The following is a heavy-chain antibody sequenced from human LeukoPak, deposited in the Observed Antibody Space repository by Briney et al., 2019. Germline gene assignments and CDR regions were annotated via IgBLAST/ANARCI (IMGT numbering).Heavy chain of an antibody. Sequence: ASVKVSCKASGYTFTSYAMNWVRQAPGQGLEWMGWINTNTGNPTYAQGFTGRFVFSLDTSVSTAYLQISSLKAEDTAVYYCARANIVVVPAAITRDAFDIWGQGTMVTVSS. J-gene: IGHJ3*02. V-gene: IGHV7-4-1*02. D-gene: IGHD2-2*01. CDR3: ARANIVVVPAAITRDAFDI. CDR1: GYTFTSYA. CDR2: INTNTGNP.